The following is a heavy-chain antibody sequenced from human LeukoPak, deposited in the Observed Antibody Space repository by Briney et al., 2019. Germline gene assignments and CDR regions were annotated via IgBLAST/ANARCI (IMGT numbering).Heavy chain of an antibody. CDR3: ARVAGSSGCFDY. V-gene: IGHV1-2*02. J-gene: IGHJ4*02. CDR1: GYTFTGYY. CDR2: INPNSGST. Sequence: GASVKVSCKASGYTFTGYYMHWVRQAPGQGLEWMGWINPNSGSTNYAQKFQGRVTMTRDTSISTAYMELSRLRSDDTAVYYCARVAGSSGCFDYWGQGTLVTVSS. D-gene: IGHD6-19*01.